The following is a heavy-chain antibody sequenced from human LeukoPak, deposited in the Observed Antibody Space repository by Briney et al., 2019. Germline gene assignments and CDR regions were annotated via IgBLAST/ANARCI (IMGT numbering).Heavy chain of an antibody. CDR1: GFTFSNYA. Sequence: GSLRLSCAASGFTFSNYAMHWVRQAPGKGLEWVAVISYEGSKKYYADSVKGRSTISRDNSKHTLFLQMNSLRAEDTAVYYCARCWSTAAPYMDVWGKGTTVTVSS. CDR2: ISYEGSKK. V-gene: IGHV3-30*04. CDR3: ARCWSTAAPYMDV. D-gene: IGHD6-6*01. J-gene: IGHJ6*03.